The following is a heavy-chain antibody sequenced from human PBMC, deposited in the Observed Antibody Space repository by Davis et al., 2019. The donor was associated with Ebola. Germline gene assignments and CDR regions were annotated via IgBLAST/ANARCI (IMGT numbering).Heavy chain of an antibody. CDR2: VILKSGAT. CDR3: ARGHNYAHEY. V-gene: IGHV1-2*06. Sequence: ASVKVSCKASGYTFTDYNIHWMRQAPGQGLEWLGRVILKSGATNYVQKFQGRVTMTRETSISTVYMELSSLRYDDTADYYCARGHNYAHEYWGQGTLVTVSS. J-gene: IGHJ4*02. CDR1: GYTFTDYN. D-gene: IGHD4-11*01.